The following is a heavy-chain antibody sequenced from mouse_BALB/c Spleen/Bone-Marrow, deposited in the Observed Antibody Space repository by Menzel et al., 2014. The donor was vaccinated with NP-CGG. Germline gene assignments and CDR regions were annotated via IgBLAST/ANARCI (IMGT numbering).Heavy chain of an antibody. Sequence: EVQVVESGGGLVKPGGSLKLSCAASGFTFSDYYMFWVRQTPEKRLEWVATISDDGGNTYYRDSVKGRFTISRDNAKNKLNLQMSSLKSEDTATYHCARETGPRSMDYWGQGTSGTVSS. D-gene: IGHD4-1*01. V-gene: IGHV5-4*02. CDR3: ARETGPRSMDY. CDR2: ISDDGGNT. J-gene: IGHJ4*01. CDR1: GFTFSDYY.